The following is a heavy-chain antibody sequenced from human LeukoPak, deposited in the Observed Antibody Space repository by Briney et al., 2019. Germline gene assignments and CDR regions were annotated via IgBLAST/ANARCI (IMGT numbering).Heavy chain of an antibody. V-gene: IGHV3-74*01. J-gene: IGHJ4*02. CDR2: INSDETTT. D-gene: IGHD2-15*01. CDR3: TRSGYCSGGNCNSYFYS. Sequence: PGTSLRLSCAASGFTFSTYWMHWVRQAPGKGLVWASRINSDETTTRYADSVKGRFTISRDNAKSTLYLEMNSLRAEDTAVYYCTRSGYCSGGNCNSYFYSWGQGTLVTVSS. CDR1: GFTFSTYW.